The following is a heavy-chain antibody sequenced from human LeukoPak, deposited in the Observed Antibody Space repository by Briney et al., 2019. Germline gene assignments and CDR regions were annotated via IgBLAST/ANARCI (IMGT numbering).Heavy chain of an antibody. CDR2: FDPEDGET. Sequence: ASVKVSCKVSGYTLTELSMHWVRQAPGKGLEWMGGFDPEDGETIYAQKFQGRVTMTEDTSTDTAYMELSSLRSEDTAVYYCATHGYSYGYEGWFDPWGQRTLVTVSS. V-gene: IGHV1-24*01. CDR3: ATHGYSYGYEGWFDP. CDR1: GYTLTELS. D-gene: IGHD5-18*01. J-gene: IGHJ5*02.